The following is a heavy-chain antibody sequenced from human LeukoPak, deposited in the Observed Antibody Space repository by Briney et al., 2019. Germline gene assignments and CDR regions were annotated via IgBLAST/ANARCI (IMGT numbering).Heavy chain of an antibody. CDR1: GLTFSNYW. D-gene: IGHD4-17*01. V-gene: IGHV3-74*01. CDR3: ARRGAVTYAFDI. J-gene: IGHJ3*02. Sequence: PGGSLRLSCAASGLTFSNYWMHWVRQAPGKGLVWVSRIKSDGGSTYYADSVKGRFTISRDNAKNTLYLQMNSLRVEDTGVYYCARRGAVTYAFDIWGQGTMVTVSS. CDR2: IKSDGGST.